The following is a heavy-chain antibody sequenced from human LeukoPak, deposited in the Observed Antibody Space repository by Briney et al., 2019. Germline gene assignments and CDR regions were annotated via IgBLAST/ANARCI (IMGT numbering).Heavy chain of an antibody. D-gene: IGHD1-14*01. J-gene: IGHJ4*02. CDR1: GITFTSAW. CDR3: TTDGGITIRPLFDF. Sequence: GGSLRLSCAASGITFTSAWMGWVRQAPGKGLEWVGRSKSKTDGGTTDYAAPVRGRFTISTDDSKITSYLQMNNLKIEDTGVYYCTTDGGITIRPLFDFWGRGTLVTVSS. CDR2: SKSKTDGGTT. V-gene: IGHV3-15*01.